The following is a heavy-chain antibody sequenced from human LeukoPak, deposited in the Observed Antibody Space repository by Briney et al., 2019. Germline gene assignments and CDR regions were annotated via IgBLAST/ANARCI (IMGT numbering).Heavy chain of an antibody. CDR3: ARIYDYSYYMDV. J-gene: IGHJ6*03. Sequence: GGSLRLSCAASGFTFSSYAMHWVRQAPGKGLEWVSYISSSSSTINYAESVKGRFTISRDSATNSVFLQMSSLRADDTAVYYCARIYDYSYYMDVWGKGTTVTVSS. CDR2: ISSSSSTI. V-gene: IGHV3-48*01. CDR1: GFTFSSYA. D-gene: IGHD5-12*01.